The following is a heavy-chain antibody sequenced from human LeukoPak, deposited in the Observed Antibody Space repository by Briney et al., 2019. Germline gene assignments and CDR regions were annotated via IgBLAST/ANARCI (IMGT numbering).Heavy chain of an antibody. CDR2: ISYDGSNK. D-gene: IGHD4-17*01. CDR3: AAARCGWYFDL. J-gene: IGHJ2*01. V-gene: IGHV3-30-3*01. Sequence: PGRSLRLSCAASGFTFSGYAMHWVRQAPGKGLEWVAVISYDGSNKYYADSVKGRFTISRANSKNTLYLQMNSLRAEDTAVYYCAAARCGWYFDLWGRGTLVTVSS. CDR1: GFTFSGYA.